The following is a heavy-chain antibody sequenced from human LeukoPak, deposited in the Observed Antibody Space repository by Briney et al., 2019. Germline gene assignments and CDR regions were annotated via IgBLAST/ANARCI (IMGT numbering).Heavy chain of an antibody. J-gene: IGHJ6*02. CDR1: GGSISSYY. CDR2: IYYSGST. CDR3: ARRLSRIVGAIYYYYYGMDV. Sequence: SETLSLTCTVSGGSISSYYWSWIRQPPGKGLEWIGYIYYSGSTNYNPSLKSRVTISVDTSKNQFSLKLSSVTAADTAVYYCARRLSRIVGAIYYYYYGMDVWGQGTTVTVSS. D-gene: IGHD1-26*01. V-gene: IGHV4-59*12.